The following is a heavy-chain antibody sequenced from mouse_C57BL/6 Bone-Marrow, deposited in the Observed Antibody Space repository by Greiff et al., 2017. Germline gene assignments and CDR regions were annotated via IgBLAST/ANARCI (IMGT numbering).Heavy chain of an antibody. CDR2: IRSKSNNYAT. J-gene: IGHJ4*01. CDR1: GFSFNTYA. V-gene: IGHV10-1*01. Sequence: EVKLVESGGGLVQPKGSLKLSCAASGFSFNTYAMNWVRQAPGKGLEWVARIRSKSNNYATYYADSVKDRFTISRDDSESMLYLQMNNLKTEDTAMYYCVRQKLSDYYGSSYDAMDYWGQGTSVTVSS. CDR3: VRQKLSDYYGSSYDAMDY. D-gene: IGHD1-1*01.